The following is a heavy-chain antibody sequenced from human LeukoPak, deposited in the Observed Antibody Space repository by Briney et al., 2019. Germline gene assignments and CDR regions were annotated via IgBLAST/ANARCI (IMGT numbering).Heavy chain of an antibody. J-gene: IGHJ4*02. CDR2: INHSGST. CDR1: GGSLSGYY. CDR3: ARAPGGLWFRFDY. V-gene: IGHV4-34*01. Sequence: PSETLSLTCAVYGGSLSGYYWSWIRQPPGKGLEWIGEINHSGSTNYNPSLKSRVTISVDTSKNQFSLKLSSVTAADTAVYYCARAPGGLWFRFDYWGQGTLVTVSS. D-gene: IGHD3-10*01.